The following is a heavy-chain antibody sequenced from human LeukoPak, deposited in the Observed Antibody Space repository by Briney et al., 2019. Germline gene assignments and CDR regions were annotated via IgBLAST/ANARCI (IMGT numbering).Heavy chain of an antibody. CDR3: ARVPLRMEGAFDI. CDR2: INHGGTT. Sequence: SETLSLTCGVYGGSFSGYYWSWIRQPPGKGLEWIGEINHGGTTNYNPSLKSRATISVDTSKNQCSLKVSSATAADTAVYYCARVPLRMEGAFDIWGQGTMVTVSS. D-gene: IGHD1-1*01. J-gene: IGHJ3*02. CDR1: GGSFSGYY. V-gene: IGHV4-34*01.